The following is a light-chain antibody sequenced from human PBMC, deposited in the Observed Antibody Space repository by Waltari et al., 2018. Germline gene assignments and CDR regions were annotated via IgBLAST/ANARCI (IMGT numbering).Light chain of an antibody. CDR2: DAS. J-gene: IGKJ1*01. CDR3: QKYVNLPAT. V-gene: IGKV3-20*01. Sequence: EIVLTQSPGTLSLSPGERATLSCRASQSVSKYLAWYQQKPGQAPRLLIYDASIRATGIPDRVSGSGCGTDFGLTMSRREPEDFAVYYCQKYVNLPATFGQGTKVEIK. CDR1: QSVSKY.